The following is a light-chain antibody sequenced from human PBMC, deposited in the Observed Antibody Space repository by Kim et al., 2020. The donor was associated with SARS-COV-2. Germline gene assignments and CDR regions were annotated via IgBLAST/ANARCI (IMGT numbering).Light chain of an antibody. Sequence: PGKAARGSCGGNSIGGKSVHWYQPKSGQATVLVIYYDSDRPSGIPERFSGSNSGNTATLTISRVEAGDEADYYCQVWDSSSDHRVVFGGGTKVTVL. CDR2: YDS. CDR1: SIGGKS. V-gene: IGLV3-21*04. CDR3: QVWDSSSDHRVV. J-gene: IGLJ2*01.